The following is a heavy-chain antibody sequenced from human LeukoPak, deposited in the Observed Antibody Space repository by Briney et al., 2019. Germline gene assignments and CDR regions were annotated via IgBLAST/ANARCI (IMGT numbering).Heavy chain of an antibody. CDR1: GFTFGSYG. J-gene: IGHJ4*02. Sequence: GGSLRLSCAASGFTFGSYGMHWVRQAPGKGLEWVAVISYDGSKKFYADSVKRRFTISRDNSKNTLYLQMNSLRAEDTAVYYCARDLAGDHYFDSWGQGTLVTVSS. V-gene: IGHV3-30*03. CDR3: ARDLAGDHYFDS. CDR2: ISYDGSKK. D-gene: IGHD3-16*01.